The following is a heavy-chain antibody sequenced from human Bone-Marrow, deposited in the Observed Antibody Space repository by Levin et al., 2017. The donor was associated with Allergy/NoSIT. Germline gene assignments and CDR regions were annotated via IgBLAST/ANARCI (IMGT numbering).Heavy chain of an antibody. CDR2: IYYSGST. J-gene: IGHJ4*02. D-gene: IGHD6-13*01. V-gene: IGHV4-39*01. Sequence: SSETLSLTCTVSGGSISSSSYYWGWIRQPPGKGLEWIGSIYYSGSTYYNPSLKSRVTISVDTSKNQFSLKLSSVTAADTAVYYCARPDDSSSWYLRDWGQGTLVTVSS. CDR1: GGSISSSSYY. CDR3: ARPDDSSSWYLRD.